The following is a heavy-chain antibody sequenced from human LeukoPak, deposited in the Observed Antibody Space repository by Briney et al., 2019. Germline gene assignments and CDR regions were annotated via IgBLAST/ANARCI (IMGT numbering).Heavy chain of an antibody. CDR3: TRHSGSYGDLYYFHMDV. CDR2: MNRNGGRR. Sequence: GGSLRLSCVASGFTFEYYGMSWVRQVPGMGLGWVSGMNRNGGRRRYADSVKGRFTISRDNAKNSLFLEMHNLRVEDTAFYHCTRHSGSYGDLYYFHMDVWGKGTSVTVSS. CDR1: GFTFEYYG. D-gene: IGHD1-26*01. J-gene: IGHJ6*03. V-gene: IGHV3-20*01.